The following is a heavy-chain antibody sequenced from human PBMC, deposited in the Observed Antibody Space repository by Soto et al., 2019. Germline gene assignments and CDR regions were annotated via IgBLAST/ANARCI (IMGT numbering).Heavy chain of an antibody. CDR1: GGSISSGGYY. CDR2: IYYSGST. CDR3: ARRSARRWWFDP. V-gene: IGHV4-31*03. Sequence: QVQLQESGPGLVKPSQTLSLTCTVSGGSISSGGYYWSWLRQHPGKGLEWIGYIYYSGSTYCNPSLRSRVTISVDTSKNQFGLELSSVTAADTAVYYCARRSARRWWFDPWGQGTLVTVSS. J-gene: IGHJ5*02.